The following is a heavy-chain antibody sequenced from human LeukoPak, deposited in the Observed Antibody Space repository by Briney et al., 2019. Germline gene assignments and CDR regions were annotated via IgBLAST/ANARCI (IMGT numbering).Heavy chain of an antibody. CDR1: GGSFSGYY. J-gene: IGHJ4*02. V-gene: IGHV4-34*01. CDR3: ARDRYYYDSSARYFDY. CDR2: INHSGST. D-gene: IGHD3-22*01. Sequence: SETLSLTCAVYGGSFSGYYWSWIRQPPGKGLEWIGEINHSGSTNYNPSLKSRVTISVDTSKNQFSLKLSSVTAADTAVYYCARDRYYYDSSARYFDYWGQGTLVTVSS.